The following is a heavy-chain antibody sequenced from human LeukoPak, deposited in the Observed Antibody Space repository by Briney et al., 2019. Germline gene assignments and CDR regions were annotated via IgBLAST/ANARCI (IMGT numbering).Heavy chain of an antibody. D-gene: IGHD4-17*01. J-gene: IGHJ4*02. V-gene: IGHV3-21*01. CDR1: GFTFSSYS. CDR3: AREVTTVTTGDY. Sequence: KAGGSLRLSCAASGFTFSSYSMNWVRQAPGKGLEWVSSISSSSSYIYYADSVKGRFTISRDNAKNSLYLQMNSLRAEDTAVYYCAREVTTVTTGDYWGQGTLVTVSS. CDR2: ISSSSSYI.